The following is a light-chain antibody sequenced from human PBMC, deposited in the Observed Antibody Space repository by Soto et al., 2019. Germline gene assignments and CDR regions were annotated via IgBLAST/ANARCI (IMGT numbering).Light chain of an antibody. CDR2: GAS. J-gene: IGKJ1*01. CDR3: QQYNNVSSCT. Sequence: RQSVSSKLAGYQQKPGQAPRLLIYGASTRANGIPARFSGSGSGTEFTLTTSSRQSPDFAPSYCQQYNNVSSCTFGQGTKVDIK. V-gene: IGKV3-15*01. CDR1: QSVSSK.